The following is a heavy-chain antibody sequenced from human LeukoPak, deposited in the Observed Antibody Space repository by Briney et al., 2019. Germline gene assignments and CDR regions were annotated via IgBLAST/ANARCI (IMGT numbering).Heavy chain of an antibody. V-gene: IGHV4-59*08. CDR3: ARGLRYYDSSGYYLTPTRDDI. D-gene: IGHD3-22*01. CDR1: GGSISSYY. Sequence: PSETLSLTCTVSGGSISSYYWSWIRQPPGKGLEWIGYIYYSGSTNYNPSLKSRVTISVDTSKNQFSLKLSSVTAADTAVYYCARGLRYYDSSGYYLTPTRDDIWGQGTMVTVSS. J-gene: IGHJ3*02. CDR2: IYYSGST.